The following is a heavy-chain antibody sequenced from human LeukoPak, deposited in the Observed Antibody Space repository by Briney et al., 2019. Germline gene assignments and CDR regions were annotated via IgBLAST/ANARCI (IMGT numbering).Heavy chain of an antibody. Sequence: ASVKVSCKASGYTFTGYYMHWVRQAPGQGLEWMGWINPNSGGTNYAQKFQGRVTMTRDTSISTAYMELSRLRSDDTAVYYCAREIGRGRIVGATEPFDIWGQGTMVTVSS. D-gene: IGHD1-26*01. CDR3: AREIGRGRIVGATEPFDI. CDR2: INPNSGGT. J-gene: IGHJ3*02. CDR1: GYTFTGYY. V-gene: IGHV1-2*02.